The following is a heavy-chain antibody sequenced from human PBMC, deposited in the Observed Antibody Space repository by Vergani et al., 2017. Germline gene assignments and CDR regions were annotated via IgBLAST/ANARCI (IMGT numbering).Heavy chain of an antibody. CDR3: ARAAEYCSGGSCYSDHFDY. CDR2: IYYSGST. V-gene: IGHV4-30-4*01. J-gene: IGHJ4*02. CDR1: GGSISSGDYY. D-gene: IGHD2-15*01. Sequence: QVQLQESGPGLVKPSQTLSLTCTVSGGSISSGDYYWSWIRQPPGKGLGWIGYIYYSGSTYYNPSRKSRVTLSVDTSKNQFSLKLSSVTAADTAVYYCARAAEYCSGGSCYSDHFDYWGQGTLVTVSS.